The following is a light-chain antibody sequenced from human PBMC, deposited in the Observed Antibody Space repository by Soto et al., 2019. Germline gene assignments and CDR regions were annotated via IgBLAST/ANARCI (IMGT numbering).Light chain of an antibody. CDR2: DAS. Sequence: PGERATLSCRASQSISSHLAWYQQKPGQAPRLLMYDASNRATGIPARFSGGGSGTDFTLTISSLEPEDLAVYYCQQRNNWPLTFGGGTKVEIK. CDR3: QQRNNWPLT. J-gene: IGKJ4*01. V-gene: IGKV3-11*01. CDR1: QSISSH.